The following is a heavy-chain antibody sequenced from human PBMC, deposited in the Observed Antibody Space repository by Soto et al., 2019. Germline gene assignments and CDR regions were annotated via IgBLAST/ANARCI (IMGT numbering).Heavy chain of an antibody. D-gene: IGHD4-17*01. J-gene: IGHJ4*02. Sequence: GESLKISCKGSGYSFTSYWIGWVRQMPGKGLECMGIIYPGDSDTRYSPSFQGQVSILADKSINTAYLHWSSLKAPDTAMYYCARLYGDLYYFDTWGQGNLVTVSS. CDR3: ARLYGDLYYFDT. CDR2: IYPGDSDT. V-gene: IGHV5-51*01. CDR1: GYSFTSYW.